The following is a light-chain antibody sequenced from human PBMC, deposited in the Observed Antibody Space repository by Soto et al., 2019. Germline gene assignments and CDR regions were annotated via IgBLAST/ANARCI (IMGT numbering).Light chain of an antibody. CDR1: QSVSSD. CDR3: QQYNTWHPKMA. J-gene: IGKJ1*01. CDR2: GAS. Sequence: VVTQSPATLSVFPGETATLSCRASQSVSSDLAWYQQRPGQAPRLLIYGASTRATGIPARFRGSGSGTEFTLTISRLQCEDFANYYCQQYNTWHPKMAFGRGTKVEIK. V-gene: IGKV3-15*01.